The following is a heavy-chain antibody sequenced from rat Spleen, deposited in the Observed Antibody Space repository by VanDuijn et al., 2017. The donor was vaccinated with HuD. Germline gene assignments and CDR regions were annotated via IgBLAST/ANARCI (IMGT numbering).Heavy chain of an antibody. V-gene: IGHV3-1*01. D-gene: IGHD1-10*01. CDR1: DYSITSNY. CDR2: ISYSGST. CDR3: ARRRGQVYNNYFDY. Sequence: EVQLQESGPGLVKPSQSLSLTCSVTDYSITSNYWDWIRKFPGNKMEWIGHISYSGSTSYNPSLKSRISITRDTSKNQFFLQLNSVTTEDTATYYCARRRGQVYNNYFDYWGQGVMVTVSP. J-gene: IGHJ2*01.